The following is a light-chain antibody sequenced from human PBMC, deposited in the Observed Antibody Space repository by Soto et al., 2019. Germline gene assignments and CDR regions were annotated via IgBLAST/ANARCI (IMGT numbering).Light chain of an antibody. Sequence: DIVIPQSPDTLAVSLRERATINRKYSQSVLYSSNNKNYLAWYQQKPGQPPKLLIYWASTRESGVPDRFSGSGSGTDFTLTISSLQAEDVAVYYCQQYYSTPWTFGQGTKVDIK. CDR1: QSVLYSSNNKNY. CDR2: WAS. V-gene: IGKV4-1*01. CDR3: QQYYSTPWT. J-gene: IGKJ1*01.